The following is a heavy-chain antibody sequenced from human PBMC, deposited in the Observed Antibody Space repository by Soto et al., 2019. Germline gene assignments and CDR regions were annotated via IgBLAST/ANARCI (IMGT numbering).Heavy chain of an antibody. V-gene: IGHV1-18*01. Sequence: LQLVQSGAEVKKPGASVKVSCKASGYTFTSYGISWVRQAPGQGLEWMGCISAYSGNTDYAQKLQGRVTMTTDTSTSTSYMELRSLRSVDTAVYYCARGGKYYTNVDGSCGGRDVLTQSTTVTVTS. CDR2: ISAYSGNT. J-gene: IGHJ6*02. CDR1: GYTFTSYG. D-gene: IGHD2-8*01. CDR3: ARGGKYYTNVDGSCGGRDV.